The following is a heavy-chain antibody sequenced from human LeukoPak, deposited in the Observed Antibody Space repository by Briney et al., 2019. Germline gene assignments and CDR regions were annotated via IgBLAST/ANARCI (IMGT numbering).Heavy chain of an antibody. D-gene: IGHD2-2*01. V-gene: IGHV3-23*01. J-gene: IGHJ4*02. Sequence: QTGGSLRLSCAASGFTFSSYAMSWVRQAPGKGLEWVSAISGSGGSTYYADSVKGRFTISRDNSKNTLYLQMNSLRAEDTAVYYCAKDLGGYCSSTSCYPFDYWGQGTLVTVSS. CDR3: AKDLGGYCSSTSCYPFDY. CDR2: ISGSGGST. CDR1: GFTFSSYA.